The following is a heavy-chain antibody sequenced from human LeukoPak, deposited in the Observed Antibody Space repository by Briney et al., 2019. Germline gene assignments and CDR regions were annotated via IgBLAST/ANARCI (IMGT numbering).Heavy chain of an antibody. CDR1: GASISSSY. Sequence: SGTLSLTCSVSGASISSSYWSWIRQAAGKGLEWIGRIYTSEKTKYNPLLKSRVTMSVDTSRNQFSLKLTSVTAADTAVYYCAKLSTTFGVLMSHWGRGTLVTVSS. J-gene: IGHJ4*02. CDR3: AKLSTTFGVLMSH. D-gene: IGHD3-3*01. CDR2: IYTSEKT. V-gene: IGHV4-4*07.